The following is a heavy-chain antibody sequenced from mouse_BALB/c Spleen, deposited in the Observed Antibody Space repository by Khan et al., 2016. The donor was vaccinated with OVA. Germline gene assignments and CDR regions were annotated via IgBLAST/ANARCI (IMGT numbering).Heavy chain of an antibody. CDR2: IDPANGND. J-gene: IGHJ3*01. Sequence: VQLKQSGAEFVKPRASVKLSCTASGLNIKDTYMHWINQRPQQGLVWIGRIDPANGNDRYDPKFQDKAPITADASSNTAYLQLSSLTSEDTAVYDCYRGAYSGLFAYWGQGTLVTVSA. CDR1: GLNIKDTY. D-gene: IGHD2-10*01. CDR3: YRGAYSGLFAY. V-gene: IGHV14-3*02.